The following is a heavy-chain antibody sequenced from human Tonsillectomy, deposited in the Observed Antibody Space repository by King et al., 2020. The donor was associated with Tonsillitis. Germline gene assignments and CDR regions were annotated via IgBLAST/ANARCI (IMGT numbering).Heavy chain of an antibody. V-gene: IGHV3-21*01. CDR2: ISSSSSYI. CDR3: AREGNSSSWHPVGEPFGY. J-gene: IGHJ4*02. Sequence: VQLVESGGGLVKPGGSLRLSCAASGFTFSNYNMNWVRQAPGKGLEWVSSISSSSSYIYYADSVKGRFTISRDNAKNSLYLQMNSLRAEDTAVYYCAREGNSSSWHPVGEPFGYWGQGTLVTVSS. CDR1: GFTFSNYN. D-gene: IGHD6-13*01.